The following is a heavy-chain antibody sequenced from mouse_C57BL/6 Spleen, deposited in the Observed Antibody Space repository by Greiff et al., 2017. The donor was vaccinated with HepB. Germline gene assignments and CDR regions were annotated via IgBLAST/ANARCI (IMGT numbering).Heavy chain of an antibody. D-gene: IGHD2-1*01. V-gene: IGHV1-52*01. J-gene: IGHJ2*01. CDR1: GYTFTSYW. Sequence: QVQLQQPGAELVRPGSSVKLSCKASGYTFTSYWMHWVKQRPIQGLEWIGNIDPSDSETHYNQKFKDKATLTVDKSSSTAYMQLSSLTSEDSAVYYCAREGGGYGKPYFDYWGQGTTLTVSS. CDR2: IDPSDSET. CDR3: AREGGGYGKPYFDY.